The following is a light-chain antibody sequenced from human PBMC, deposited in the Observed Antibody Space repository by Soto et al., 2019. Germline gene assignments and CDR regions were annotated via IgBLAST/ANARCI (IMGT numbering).Light chain of an antibody. CDR2: AAS. Sequence: DLQMTQSPSSLSASVGDRVTITCRASQSTRTYLNWYQQKPGKAPKLVIYAASSLQSGVPSRFSGSGSGTDFTLTISSLQPEDFATYYCQQSYSTPNTFGGGTKVEIE. CDR3: QQSYSTPNT. J-gene: IGKJ4*01. V-gene: IGKV1-39*01. CDR1: QSTRTY.